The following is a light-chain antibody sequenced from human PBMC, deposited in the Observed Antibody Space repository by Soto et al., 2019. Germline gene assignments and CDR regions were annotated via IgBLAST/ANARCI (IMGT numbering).Light chain of an antibody. CDR3: QQGNNWPPT. V-gene: IGKV3-15*01. Sequence: EIVMTQSPATLSVSPGERATLSCRASQSISTELAWYQQKPGQPPRLLNYSASTRATGVPARFTGSGSGSEFILTNSGLHAEDVAVYYCQQGNNWPPTFGQGTRLEI. J-gene: IGKJ2*01. CDR1: QSISTE. CDR2: SAS.